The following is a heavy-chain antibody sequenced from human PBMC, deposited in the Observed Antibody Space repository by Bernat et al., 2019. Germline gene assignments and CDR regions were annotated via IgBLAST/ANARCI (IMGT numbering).Heavy chain of an antibody. D-gene: IGHD5-12*01. CDR1: GGSISSSSYY. J-gene: IGHJ4*02. CDR2: IYYSEST. CDR3: ARVGYSGYDSDY. Sequence: QLQLQESGPGLVKPSETLSLTCTVSGGSISSSSYYWGWIRQPPGKGLDWIGIIYYSESTYYNPSLKSRVTISVDTSKNQFSLKLSSVTAADTAVYYCARVGYSGYDSDYWGQGTLVTVSS. V-gene: IGHV4-39*01.